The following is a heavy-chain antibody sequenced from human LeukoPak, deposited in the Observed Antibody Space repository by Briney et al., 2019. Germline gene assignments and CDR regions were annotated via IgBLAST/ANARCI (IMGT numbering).Heavy chain of an antibody. Sequence: SETLSLTCTVSGASISSHYWSWIRQPPGKGLEWIGEINHSGSTKYNPSLKSRVTISVDRSKNQFSLKLSSVTAADTAVYYCARGPDFYDSSGYYPIWGQGTLVTVSS. CDR2: INHSGST. CDR1: GASISSHY. J-gene: IGHJ4*02. CDR3: ARGPDFYDSSGYYPI. D-gene: IGHD3-22*01. V-gene: IGHV4-34*01.